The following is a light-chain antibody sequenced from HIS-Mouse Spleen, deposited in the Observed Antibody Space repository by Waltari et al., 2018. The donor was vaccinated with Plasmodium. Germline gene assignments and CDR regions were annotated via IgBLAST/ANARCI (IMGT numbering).Light chain of an antibody. CDR1: ALPKKY. J-gene: IGLJ3*02. CDR2: EDS. CDR3: YSTDSSGNHRV. Sequence: SYELTQPPSVSVSPGQTARITCSGDALPKKYAYWYQQKSGQAPVLVMYEDSKRPSGLPARFSGSSSGTMATLTISGAQVEDEADYYCYSTDSSGNHRVFGGGTKLTVL. V-gene: IGLV3-10*01.